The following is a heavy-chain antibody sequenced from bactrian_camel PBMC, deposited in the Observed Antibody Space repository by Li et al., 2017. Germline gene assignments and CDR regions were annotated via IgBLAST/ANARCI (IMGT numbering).Heavy chain of an antibody. Sequence: HVQLVESGGGSVQAGESLRLSYAASPSIDNKHSMSWFRQVPGKEREAVANIYIAFRPDDQRIYYADSVKGRFTISPGNATYTVSLQMNSLKPEDTAMYYCAANFGPYCSGPYLARRANFLGQGTQVTVS. CDR1: PSIDNKHS. D-gene: IGHD2*01. V-gene: IGHV3S63*01. J-gene: IGHJ4*01. CDR2: IYIAFRPDDQRI.